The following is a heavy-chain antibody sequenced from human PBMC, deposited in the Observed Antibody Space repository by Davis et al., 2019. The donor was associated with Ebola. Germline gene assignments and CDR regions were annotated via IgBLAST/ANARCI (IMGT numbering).Heavy chain of an antibody. CDR3: ARGLDSGWFDP. CDR1: GGTFSSYA. J-gene: IGHJ5*02. D-gene: IGHD3-10*01. CDR2: IIPILGIA. V-gene: IGHV1-69*10. Sequence: SVKVSCKASGGTFSSYAISWARQAPGQGLEWMGGIIPILGIANYAQKFQGRVTMTRDTSISTAYMELSRLRSDDTAVYYCARGLDSGWFDPWGQGTLVTVSS.